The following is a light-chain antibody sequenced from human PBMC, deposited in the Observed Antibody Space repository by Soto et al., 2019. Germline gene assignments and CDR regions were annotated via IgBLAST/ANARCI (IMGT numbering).Light chain of an antibody. CDR2: DAS. CDR3: QQRSNWPPF. V-gene: IGKV3-11*01. Sequence: IFLIQSPCTLSLSPWERATLSCRASQSVSSYLAWYQQKPGQAPRLLIYDASNRATGIPARFSGSGSGTDFTLTISSLEPEDFAVYYCQQRSNWPPFFGQGTRLEIK. J-gene: IGKJ5*01. CDR1: QSVSSY.